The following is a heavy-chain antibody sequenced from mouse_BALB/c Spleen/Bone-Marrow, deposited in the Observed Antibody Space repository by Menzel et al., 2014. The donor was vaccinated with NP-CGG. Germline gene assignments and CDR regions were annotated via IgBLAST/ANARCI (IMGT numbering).Heavy chain of an antibody. CDR3: ADLGDY. CDR2: IDPANGNT. V-gene: IGHV14-3*02. D-gene: IGHD4-1*01. CDR1: GFNIKDTY. Sequence: VQLQQSGAELVKPGASVKLSCSASGFNIKDTYIHWVKQRPEQGLEWIGRIDPANGNTKYDPKFQGKATVTADTSANTGYLQLSSLTPEDTAVYYCADLGDYWGQGTTLTVSS. J-gene: IGHJ2*01.